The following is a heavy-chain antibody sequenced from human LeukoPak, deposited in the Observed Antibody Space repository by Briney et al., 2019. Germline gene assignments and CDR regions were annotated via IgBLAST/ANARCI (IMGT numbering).Heavy chain of an antibody. Sequence: GGSLRLSCAASGLTFRNYGMHWVRQAPGKGLEWVAVIWCDGSNQYYLDSVKGRFTVYRDNAKNTLYLQMNSLRAEDTAVYYCARGGSGYGDYYYFYGMDVWGQGTTVTVSS. CDR3: ARGGSGYGDYYYFYGMDV. CDR2: IWCDGSNQ. D-gene: IGHD3-22*01. V-gene: IGHV3-33*01. J-gene: IGHJ6*02. CDR1: GLTFRNYG.